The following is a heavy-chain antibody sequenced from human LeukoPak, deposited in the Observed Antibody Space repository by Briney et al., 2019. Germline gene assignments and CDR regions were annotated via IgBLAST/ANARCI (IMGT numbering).Heavy chain of an antibody. D-gene: IGHD6-6*01. CDR3: ARGSSSPSGSNFYYYYYYMDV. CDR1: GGTFSSYA. J-gene: IGHJ6*03. Sequence: ASVKVSCKASGGTFSSYAISWVRQAPGQGLEWMGRIIPILGIANYAQKFQGRVTITADKSTSTAYMDLSSLRAEDTAVYYCARGSSSPSGSNFYYYYYYMDVWGKGTTVTVSS. V-gene: IGHV1-69*04. CDR2: IIPILGIA.